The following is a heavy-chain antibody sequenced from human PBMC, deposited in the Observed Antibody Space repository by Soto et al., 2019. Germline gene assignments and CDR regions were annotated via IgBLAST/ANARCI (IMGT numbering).Heavy chain of an antibody. J-gene: IGHJ5*02. V-gene: IGHV4-39*07. Sequence: SETLSLTCTVSGGSISSSSYYWGWIRQPPGKGLEWIGEINHSGSTNYNPSLKSRVTISVDTSKNQFSLKLSSVTAADTAVYYCARGKAGYRGWFDPWGQGTLVTVSS. CDR2: INHSGST. D-gene: IGHD1-26*01. CDR3: ARGKAGYRGWFDP. CDR1: GGSISSSSYY.